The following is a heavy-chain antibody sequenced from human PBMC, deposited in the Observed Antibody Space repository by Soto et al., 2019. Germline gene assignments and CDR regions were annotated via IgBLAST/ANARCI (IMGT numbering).Heavy chain of an antibody. CDR1: GFTFSSYW. CDR3: ARVYGDYGPFDY. Sequence: EVQLVESGGGLVQPGGSLRLSCAASGFTFSSYWMSWVRQAPGKGLEWVANIKQDGSEKYYLDSVKGRFTISRDNAMNSLYLQMNGLRAEDPAVYYFARVYGDYGPFDYWGQGTLVTVSS. CDR2: IKQDGSEK. D-gene: IGHD4-17*01. J-gene: IGHJ4*02. V-gene: IGHV3-7*01.